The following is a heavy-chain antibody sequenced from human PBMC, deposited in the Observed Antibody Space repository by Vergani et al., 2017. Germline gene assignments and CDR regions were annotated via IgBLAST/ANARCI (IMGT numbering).Heavy chain of an antibody. CDR2: ISGSGGST. J-gene: IGHJ6*03. D-gene: IGHD3-10*01. Sequence: EVQLLESGGGLVQPGGSLRLSCAASGFTFSSYAMSWVRQAPGKGLEWVSAISGSGGSTYYADSVKGRFTISRDNSKNTLYLQMNSLRAEDTAVYYCARVAPSRGYYGSGSDYMDVWGKGTTVTVSS. V-gene: IGHV3-23*01. CDR3: ARVAPSRGYYGSGSDYMDV. CDR1: GFTFSSYA.